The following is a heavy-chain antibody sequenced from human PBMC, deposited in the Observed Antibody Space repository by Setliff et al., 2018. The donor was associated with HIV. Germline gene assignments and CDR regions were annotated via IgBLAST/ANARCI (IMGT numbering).Heavy chain of an antibody. CDR2: ILNGVNT. D-gene: IGHD6-19*01. J-gene: IGHJ5*02. Sequence: KTSETLSLTCTVSGGSITSGHYYWAWIRQPPGKGLEWIGNILNGVNTYYSPSLKSRVTISVDMSKNQFSLKLSSVTAADTAVYHCARPHSGRGGGAWFDPWGQGTLVTVSS. V-gene: IGHV4-39*01. CDR1: GGSITSGHYY. CDR3: ARPHSGRGGGAWFDP.